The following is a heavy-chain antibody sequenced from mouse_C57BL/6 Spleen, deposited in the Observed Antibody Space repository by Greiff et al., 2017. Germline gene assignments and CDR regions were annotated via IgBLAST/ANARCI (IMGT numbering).Heavy chain of an antibody. D-gene: IGHD1-1*01. Sequence: QVHVKQPGAELVRPGTSVKLSCKASGYTFTSYWMHWVKQRPGQGLEWIGVIDPSDSYTNYNQQFKGKATLTVDTSSSTAYMQLSSLTSEDSAVYYCARNERDTTRGYYAMDYWGQGTSVTVSS. CDR2: IDPSDSYT. V-gene: IGHV1-59*01. CDR3: ARNERDTTRGYYAMDY. CDR1: GYTFTSYW. J-gene: IGHJ4*01.